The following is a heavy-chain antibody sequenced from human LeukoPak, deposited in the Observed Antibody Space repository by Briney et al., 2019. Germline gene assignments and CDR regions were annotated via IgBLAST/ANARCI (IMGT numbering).Heavy chain of an antibody. CDR3: AVTYPPRDGSGTPLSAFDI. V-gene: IGHV4-59*12. D-gene: IGHD3-10*01. CDR2: IYYSGST. CDR1: NGPISNYY. Sequence: SETLSLTCTISNGPISNYYWSWIRQPPGKGLEWIGYIYYSGSTNYNPSLKSQVTISVDKSKNQFSLKLSSVTAADTAVYYCAVTYPPRDGSGTPLSAFDIWGQGTMVTVSS. J-gene: IGHJ3*02.